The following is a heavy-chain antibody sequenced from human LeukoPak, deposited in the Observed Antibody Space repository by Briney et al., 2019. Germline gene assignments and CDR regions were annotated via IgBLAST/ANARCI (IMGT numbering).Heavy chain of an antibody. CDR1: GYSISSGYY. CDR2: IYSSGST. Sequence: PSETLSLTCTVSGYSISSGYYWGWIRQPPGKTLEWIGSIYSSGSTYYNSSLQSRVIIIIDTPKNHFSLTLSSVTAADTAVYYCARSDGYGLVDIWGQGTMVTVSS. J-gene: IGHJ3*02. V-gene: IGHV4-38-2*02. CDR3: ARSDGYGLVDI. D-gene: IGHD3-10*01.